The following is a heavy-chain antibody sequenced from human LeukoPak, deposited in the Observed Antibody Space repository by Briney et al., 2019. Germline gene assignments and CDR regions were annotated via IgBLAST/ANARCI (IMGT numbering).Heavy chain of an antibody. D-gene: IGHD3-16*01. Sequence: PGGSLRLSCAASGFTFSSYAMSWVRQAPGKGLEWVSYISSSSSTIYYADSVKGRFTISRDNVKNSLYLQMNGLRAEDTAVYYCARSPAGGRYYMDVWGKGTTVTVSS. J-gene: IGHJ6*03. CDR1: GFTFSSYA. CDR2: ISSSSSTI. CDR3: ARSPAGGRYYMDV. V-gene: IGHV3-48*01.